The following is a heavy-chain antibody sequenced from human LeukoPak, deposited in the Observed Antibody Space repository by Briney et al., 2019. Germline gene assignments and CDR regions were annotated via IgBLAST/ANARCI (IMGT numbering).Heavy chain of an antibody. CDR2: VNSDGSTT. CDR3: VTVSDPTTVGSSTYSSTWYLRD. Sequence: GGSLRLSCAASGFTLSSYWMHWVRQAPGKGLVWVSRVNSDGSTTSYADSVKGRFTISRDNAKNTLYLQMNSLRAEDTVVYYCVTVSDPTTVGSSTYSSTWYLRDWGQGTLVTVSS. CDR1: GFTLSSYW. J-gene: IGHJ4*02. D-gene: IGHD6-13*01. V-gene: IGHV3-74*01.